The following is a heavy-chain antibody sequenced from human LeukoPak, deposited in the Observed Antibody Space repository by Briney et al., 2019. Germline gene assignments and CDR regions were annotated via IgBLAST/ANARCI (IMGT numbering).Heavy chain of an antibody. CDR1: GLTFSSYW. J-gene: IGHJ4*02. CDR2: INTDGSST. V-gene: IGHV3-74*01. Sequence: PGGSLRLSCAASGLTFSSYWMHWVRQAPGKGLVWVSRINTDGSSTSYADAVKGRFTISRDNAKNTLYLQMNSLRAEDTAVYYCARAREYDFWSGYEVWAFDIWGQGTLVTVSS. D-gene: IGHD3-3*01. CDR3: ARAREYDFWSGYEVWAFDI.